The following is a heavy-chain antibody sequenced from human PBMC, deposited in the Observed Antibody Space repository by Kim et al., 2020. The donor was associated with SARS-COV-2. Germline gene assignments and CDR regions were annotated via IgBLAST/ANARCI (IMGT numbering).Heavy chain of an antibody. CDR3: ARDLDWLLYDS. J-gene: IGHJ4*02. D-gene: IGHD3-3*01. V-gene: IGHV3-74*01. Sequence: ADSVKARFTISRDNARNTLYLQMNSLRAEDTAVYYCARDLDWLLYDSWGQGTLVTVSS.